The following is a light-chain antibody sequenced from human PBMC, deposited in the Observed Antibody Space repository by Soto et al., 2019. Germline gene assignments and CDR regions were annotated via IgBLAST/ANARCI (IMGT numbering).Light chain of an antibody. J-gene: IGLJ2*01. Sequence: QSVLTQPPSVSVAPGQRVTISCTGSSSNLGAGHDVHWYQQFPGAAPKLLIYGNTNRPSGVPDRFSASKSGTSASLAITGLQTEDEADYYCQSYDSRFGLYVVFGGGTKLTVL. V-gene: IGLV1-40*01. CDR3: QSYDSRFGLYVV. CDR1: SSNLGAGHD. CDR2: GNT.